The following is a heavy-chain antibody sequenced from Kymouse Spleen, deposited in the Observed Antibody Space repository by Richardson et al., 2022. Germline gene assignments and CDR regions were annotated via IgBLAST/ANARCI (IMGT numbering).Heavy chain of an antibody. Sequence: QVQLVESGGGVVQPGRSLRLSCAASGFTFSSYGMHWVRQAPGKGLEWVAVIWYDGSNKYYADSVKGRFTISRDNSKNTLYLQMNSLRAEDTAVYYCARDKGTAMVTYYYYGMDVWGQGTTVTVSS. CDR3: ARDKGTAMVTYYYYGMDV. D-gene: IGHD5-18,IGHD5-18*01. J-gene: IGHJ6*02. CDR2: IWYDGSNK. V-gene: IGHV3-33*01. CDR1: GFTFSSYG.